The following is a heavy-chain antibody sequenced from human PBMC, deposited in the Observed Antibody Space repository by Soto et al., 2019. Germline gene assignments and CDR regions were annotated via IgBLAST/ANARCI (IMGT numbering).Heavy chain of an antibody. CDR3: VKDYDRGNSDWPLDQ. J-gene: IGHJ4*02. V-gene: IGHV3-23*01. CDR1: GFTFTNYA. CDR2: ITTYGRT. Sequence: PGGSLRLSCAASGFTFTNYAMSWVRQAPGKGLEWVSGITTYGRTYYADSVKGRFTISRDSSKNTLDLQMNSLRAEDTAVYYCVKDYDRGNSDWPLDQWGQGTLVTVSS. D-gene: IGHD3-9*01.